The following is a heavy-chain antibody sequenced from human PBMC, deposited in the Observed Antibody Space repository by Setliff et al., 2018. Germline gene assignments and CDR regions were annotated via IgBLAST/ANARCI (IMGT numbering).Heavy chain of an antibody. CDR2: IYYSGST. V-gene: IGHV4-39*07. J-gene: IGHJ5*02. CDR1: GGSISSGNYY. CDR3: ARGPYNIYDRSGYGFTNWFDP. Sequence: PSETLSLTCTVSGGSISSGNYYWGWIRQPPGKGLEWTGSIYYSGSTYYNPSLKSRVTISVDTSKKQFSLKLSSVTAADTAVYYCARGPYNIYDRSGYGFTNWFDPRGQGILVTVSS. D-gene: IGHD3-22*01.